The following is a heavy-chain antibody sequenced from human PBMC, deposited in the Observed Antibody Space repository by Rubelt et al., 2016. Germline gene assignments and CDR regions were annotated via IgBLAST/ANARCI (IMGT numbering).Heavy chain of an antibody. CDR3: ARQSSASGSQNSWFDP. CDR2: IYFNEKT. J-gene: IGHJ5*02. Sequence: QLQLQESGPGLVKPSETLSLTCTVSGGSISSSPYYWGWIRQPPGKGLEWIGSIYFNEKTYYNTSLTSRVTVSVDTSKNQCSRKRNNVTGTDTAVYYYARQSSASGSQNSWFDPWGQGTLVTVSS. CDR1: GGSISSSPYY. D-gene: IGHD3-10*01. V-gene: IGHV4-39*01.